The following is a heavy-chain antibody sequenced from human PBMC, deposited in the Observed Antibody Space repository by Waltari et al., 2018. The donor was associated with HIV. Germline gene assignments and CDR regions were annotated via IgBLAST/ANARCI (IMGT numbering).Heavy chain of an antibody. CDR1: GFTLNSVW. V-gene: IGHV3-15*01. CDR3: TSEEDYGSGSHFDY. CDR2: IKTKGEGGET. Sequence: EVQLVESGGDLLKPGGCLRLSCAASGFTLNSVWMSWVRQAPGKGLEWVGRIKTKGEGGETDYAAAVKGRFTISRDDSKNTVYLQMNSLKIEDTAVYYCTSEEDYGSGSHFDYWGQGTLVTVSS. D-gene: IGHD3-10*01. J-gene: IGHJ4*02.